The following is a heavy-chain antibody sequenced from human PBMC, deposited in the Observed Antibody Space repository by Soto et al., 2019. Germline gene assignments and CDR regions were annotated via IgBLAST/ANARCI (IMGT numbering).Heavy chain of an antibody. CDR1: GGSISSTDYY. CDR3: ARDLVAPPNRFDP. Sequence: QVQLQESGPGLVKPSQTLSLTCTVSGGSISSTDYYWSWIRQHPGKVLEWIWYIFYSGRNYYNPSLKSRVTMSVDTSKNQFSLKLSSVTAADTAVYYCARDLVAPPNRFDPWGQGILVTVSS. CDR2: IFYSGRN. V-gene: IGHV4-31*03. D-gene: IGHD2-8*02. J-gene: IGHJ5*02.